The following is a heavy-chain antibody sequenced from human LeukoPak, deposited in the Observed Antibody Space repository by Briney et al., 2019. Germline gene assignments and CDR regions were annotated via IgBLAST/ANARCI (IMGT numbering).Heavy chain of an antibody. J-gene: IGHJ4*02. CDR2: IIPIFGTA. Sequence: GASVKVSCKASGGTFSSYAISWVRQAPGQGLEWMGGIIPIFGTANYAQKFQGRVAITADESTSTAYMELSSLRSEDTAVYYCASGPKEYQLLTPFDYWGQGTLVTVSS. D-gene: IGHD2-2*01. CDR3: ASGPKEYQLLTPFDY. CDR1: GGTFSSYA. V-gene: IGHV1-69*01.